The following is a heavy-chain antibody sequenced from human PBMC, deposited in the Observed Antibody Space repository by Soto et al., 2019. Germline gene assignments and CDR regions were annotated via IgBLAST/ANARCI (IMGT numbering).Heavy chain of an antibody. J-gene: IGHJ4*02. CDR1: GFTFCSYA. Sequence: GGSLRISCAASGFTFCSYAMSWVRQAPGKGLEWVSVISGSDGSSTTYADSVKGRFTISRDNAKNTLYLQLNSLRAEDTAVYYCARDQGYCSGGSCYVAGYWGQGTLVTVSS. CDR2: ISGSDGSST. D-gene: IGHD2-15*01. V-gene: IGHV3-23*01. CDR3: ARDQGYCSGGSCYVAGY.